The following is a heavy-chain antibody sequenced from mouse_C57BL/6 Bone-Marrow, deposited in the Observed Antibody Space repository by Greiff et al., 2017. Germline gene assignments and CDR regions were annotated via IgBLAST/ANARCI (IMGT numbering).Heavy chain of an antibody. CDR1: GYTFTSYW. Sequence: QVQLQQSGAELAKPGASVKLSCKASGYTFTSYWMHWVKQRPGQGLEWIGYINPSSGYTKYNQKFKDKATLTVDKSSSTAYMQLSSLTYEDSAVYYCASGGKLRREFAYWGQGTLVTVSA. D-gene: IGHD2-4*01. V-gene: IGHV1-7*01. CDR2: INPSSGYT. J-gene: IGHJ3*01. CDR3: ASGGKLRREFAY.